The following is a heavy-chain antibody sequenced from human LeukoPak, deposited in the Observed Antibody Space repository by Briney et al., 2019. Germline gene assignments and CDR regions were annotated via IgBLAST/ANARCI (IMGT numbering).Heavy chain of an antibody. Sequence: SETLSLTCTVSRGSISSYYWGWIRQPPGQGLEWIGCIYYSGSTDYNPSLKSRVNISVDTSKNQFSLKLSSVTAADTAVYYCARVRVSSGSHPWYFDYWGQGTLVTLSS. D-gene: IGHD3-22*01. V-gene: IGHV4-59*01. CDR1: RGSISSYY. CDR2: IYYSGST. J-gene: IGHJ4*02. CDR3: ARVRVSSGSHPWYFDY.